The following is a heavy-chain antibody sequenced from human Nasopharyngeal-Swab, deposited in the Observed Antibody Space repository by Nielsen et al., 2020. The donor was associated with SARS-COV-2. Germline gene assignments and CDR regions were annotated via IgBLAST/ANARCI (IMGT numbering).Heavy chain of an antibody. CDR2: ISSSSSYI. V-gene: IGHV3-21*01. J-gene: IGHJ6*02. CDR1: GFTFNNYN. D-gene: IGHD3-3*01. Sequence: GESLKISCAASGFTFNNYNFNLVRQAPGKGPEWVSYISSSSSYIYYADSVKGRFTISRDNAKNSLYLQMNSLRAEDTAVYYCARDGLDYDFWSAYFMDVWGQGTTVTVSS. CDR3: ARDGLDYDFWSAYFMDV.